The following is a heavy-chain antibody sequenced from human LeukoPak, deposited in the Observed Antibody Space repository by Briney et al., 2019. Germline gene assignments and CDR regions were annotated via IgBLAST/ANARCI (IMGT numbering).Heavy chain of an antibody. CDR1: GGSISSYY. V-gene: IGHV4-59*08. D-gene: IGHD4-23*01. CDR3: ARQIYDGNSYYFDY. J-gene: IGHJ4*02. Sequence: SETLSLTCTVSGGSISSYYWSWIRQPPGKGLEWIGYIYYSGSTNYNPSLKSRVTISVDTSKNQFSLKLSSVTAADTAVYYCARQIYDGNSYYFDYWGQGTLVTVSS. CDR2: IYYSGST.